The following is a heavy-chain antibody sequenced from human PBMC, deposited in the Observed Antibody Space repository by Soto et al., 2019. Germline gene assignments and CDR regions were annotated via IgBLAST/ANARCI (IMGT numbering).Heavy chain of an antibody. Sequence: SETLSLTCTVSGGSISSYYWSWIRQPPGKGLEWIGYIYYSGRTNYNPSLKSRVTISVDTSKNQFSLRLSSVTAADTAVYYCARGYCSSTICYIWDNWFDPWGQGTLVTVS. CDR2: IYYSGRT. J-gene: IGHJ5*02. CDR3: ARGYCSSTICYIWDNWFDP. CDR1: GGSISSYY. V-gene: IGHV4-59*01. D-gene: IGHD2-2*02.